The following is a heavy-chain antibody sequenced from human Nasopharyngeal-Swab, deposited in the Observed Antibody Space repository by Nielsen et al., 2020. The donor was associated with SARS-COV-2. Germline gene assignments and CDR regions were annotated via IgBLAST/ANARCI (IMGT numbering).Heavy chain of an antibody. CDR1: GFTFDDYA. CDR2: ISWNSGSI. J-gene: IGHJ4*02. CDR3: AKDTIPYDDGDYYFDY. V-gene: IGHV3-9*01. Sequence: SLKISCAASGFTFDDYAMHWVRQAPGKGLEWVSGISWNSGSIGYADSVKGRFTISRDNAKNSLYLQMNSLRAEDTALYYCAKDTIPYDDGDYYFDYWGQGTLVTVSS. D-gene: IGHD4-17*01.